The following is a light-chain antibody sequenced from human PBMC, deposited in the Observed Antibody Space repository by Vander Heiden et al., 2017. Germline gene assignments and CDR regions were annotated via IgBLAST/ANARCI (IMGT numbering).Light chain of an antibody. CDR1: QGLSSY. V-gene: IGKV1D-8*01. CDR3: QQYYSFPWT. J-gene: IGKJ1*01. Sequence: VIWMTQSPSLLSASTGDRVTISCRMSQGLSSYLAWYQQKPGKAPELLIYAASTLQSGVPSRFSGRGSGTDFTLTISCLQSEDFATYYWQQYYSFPWTFGQGTKVEIK. CDR2: AAS.